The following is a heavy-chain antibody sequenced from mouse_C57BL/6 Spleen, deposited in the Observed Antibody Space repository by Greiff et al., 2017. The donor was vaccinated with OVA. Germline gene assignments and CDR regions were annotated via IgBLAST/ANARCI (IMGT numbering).Heavy chain of an antibody. CDR1: GYTFTSYW. CDR2: LDPSDSYP. Sequence: QVQLQQPGAELVMPGASVKLSCKASGYTFTSYWMHWVKQRPGQGLEWIGELDPSDSYPNYNQKFKGKSTLTVDKSSSTAYMQLSSLTSEDSAVYYCARGVPGPYWYFDVWGTGTTVTVSS. J-gene: IGHJ1*03. V-gene: IGHV1-69*01. D-gene: IGHD2-14*01. CDR3: ARGVPGPYWYFDV.